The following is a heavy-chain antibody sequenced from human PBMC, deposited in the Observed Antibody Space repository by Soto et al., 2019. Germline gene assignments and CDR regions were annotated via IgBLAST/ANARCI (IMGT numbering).Heavy chain of an antibody. CDR1: GGSISSGDYY. V-gene: IGHV4-30-4*01. CDR2: IYYSGST. D-gene: IGHD2-15*01. CDR3: DRDTESHSIVVARDYYYGMDV. J-gene: IGHJ6*02. Sequence: QVQLQESGPGLVKPSQTLSLTCTVSGGSISSGDYYWSWIRQPPGKGLEWIGYIYYSGSTYYNPSLKSRVTISVDTSKNQFSLKLSSVTAADTAVYYCDRDTESHSIVVARDYYYGMDVWGQGTTVTVSS.